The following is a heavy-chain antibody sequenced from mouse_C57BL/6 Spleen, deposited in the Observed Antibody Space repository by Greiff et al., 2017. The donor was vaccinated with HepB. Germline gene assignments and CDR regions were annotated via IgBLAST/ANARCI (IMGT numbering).Heavy chain of an antibody. J-gene: IGHJ3*01. V-gene: IGHV1-15*01. CDR1: GYTFTDYE. CDR2: IDPETGGT. CDR3: TSPCDYGSGGFAY. Sequence: LVESGAELVRPGASVTLSCKASGYTFTDYEMHWVKQTPVHGLEWIGAIDPETGGTAYNQKFKGKAILTADKSSSTAYMELRSLTSEDSAVYYCTSPCDYGSGGFAYWGQGTLVTVSA. D-gene: IGHD1-1*01.